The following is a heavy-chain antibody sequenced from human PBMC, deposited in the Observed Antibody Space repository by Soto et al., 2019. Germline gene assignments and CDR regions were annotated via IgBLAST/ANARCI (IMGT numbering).Heavy chain of an antibody. CDR1: GYPFSDFY. Sequence: QVQLVQSGAEVKKPGASVKVSCKASGYPFSDFYLHWFRQAPGQGPEWMGWLFPNSGGKKYAQKFQGRVPMTRDTSISTAYMELSRLTSDDTAVYYCARLMITYRAVLDDSWGQGTLITVSS. J-gene: IGHJ4*02. CDR3: ARLMITYRAVLDDS. D-gene: IGHD3-16*02. CDR2: LFPNSGGK. V-gene: IGHV1-2*02.